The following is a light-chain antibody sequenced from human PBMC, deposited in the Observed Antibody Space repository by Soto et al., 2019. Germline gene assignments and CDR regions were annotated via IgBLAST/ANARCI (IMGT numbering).Light chain of an antibody. J-gene: IGKJ4*01. CDR3: QQRSSWPLT. CDR1: QSISGY. V-gene: IGKV3-11*01. CDR2: DAS. Sequence: EIVLTQSPASLSLSPGETATLSCRASQSISGYLVWYQQKPGQAPRLLIYDASNRATGIPARFSGSGSGTAFTLTIASLEPEDSAVYSCQQRSSWPLTFGGGTKVEI.